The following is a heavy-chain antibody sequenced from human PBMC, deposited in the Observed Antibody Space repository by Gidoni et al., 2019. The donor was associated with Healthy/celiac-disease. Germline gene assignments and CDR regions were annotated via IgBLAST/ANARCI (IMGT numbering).Heavy chain of an antibody. J-gene: IGHJ6*02. Sequence: QVQLVQSGAEVKKPGSSVKVSCKASGGTFSSYAISWVRQAPGQGLEWMGGIIPIFGTANYAQKFQGRVTITADESTSTAYMELSSLRSEDTAVYYCARAHCSGTSCYYYYYGMDVWGQGTTVTVSS. V-gene: IGHV1-69*01. CDR1: GGTFSSYA. CDR3: ARAHCSGTSCYYYYYGMDV. CDR2: IIPIFGTA. D-gene: IGHD2-2*01.